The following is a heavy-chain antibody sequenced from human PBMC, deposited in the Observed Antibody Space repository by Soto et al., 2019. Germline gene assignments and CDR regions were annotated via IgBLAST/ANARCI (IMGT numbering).Heavy chain of an antibody. Sequence: SETLSLTCTVSGGSIYRSGYYWGWIRQPPGRGLEWIGNTDYNGVTYSNPSLKSRVTISRDTSKNQFSLKLTSVTAADTALYYCGKVLVGATGHTDSDSWGPGTLVTVSS. CDR1: GGSIYRSGYY. V-gene: IGHV4-39*01. CDR2: TDYNGVT. D-gene: IGHD2-15*01. CDR3: GKVLVGATGHTDSDS. J-gene: IGHJ4*02.